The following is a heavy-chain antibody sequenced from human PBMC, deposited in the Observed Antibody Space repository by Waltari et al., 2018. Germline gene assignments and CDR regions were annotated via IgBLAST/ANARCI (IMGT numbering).Heavy chain of an antibody. CDR3: AHRLYSGSDDVFDI. V-gene: IGHV2-5*02. J-gene: IGHJ3*02. CDR1: GFSFRTSGVG. CDR2: IYWDDDK. D-gene: IGHD1-26*01. Sequence: QITLKESGPALVKPTQTLTLTCSFSGFSFRTSGVGVGWIRQPPGKALEWLAVIYWDDDKRYSSSLKNRLTVTKDTSKNQVVLTMTNMDPVDTATYYCAHRLYSGSDDVFDIWGQGTMVTVSS.